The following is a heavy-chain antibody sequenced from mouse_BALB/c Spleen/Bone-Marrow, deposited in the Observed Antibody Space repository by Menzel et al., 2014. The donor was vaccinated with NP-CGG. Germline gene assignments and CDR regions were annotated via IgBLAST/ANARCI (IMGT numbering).Heavy chain of an antibody. CDR1: GFNIKDTY. Sequence: EVQLVESGAELVKPGASVKLSYTASGFNIKDTYMHWVKQRPEQGLEWIGRIDPANGNTKYDPKFQGKATVTADTSSNTAYLQLSSLTSEDTAVYYCAMITTGAWFAYWGQGTLVTVSA. D-gene: IGHD2-4*01. CDR3: AMITTGAWFAY. CDR2: IDPANGNT. V-gene: IGHV14-3*02. J-gene: IGHJ3*01.